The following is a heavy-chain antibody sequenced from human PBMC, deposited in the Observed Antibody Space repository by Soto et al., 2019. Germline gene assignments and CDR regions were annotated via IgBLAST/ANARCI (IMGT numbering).Heavy chain of an antibody. Sequence: QLQQWGAGLLKPSETLSLTCVVSGGSFSTYYYNWIRQSPGMGLEWIGEINHSGNNNYSPSLKSRVTMSLDTSKNQFSLKLTSVTAADTAVYYCARGGSNDWQVALDIWGQGTMVTVSS. D-gene: IGHD3-9*01. CDR3: ARGGSNDWQVALDI. CDR2: INHSGNN. CDR1: GGSFSTYY. J-gene: IGHJ3*02. V-gene: IGHV4-34*01.